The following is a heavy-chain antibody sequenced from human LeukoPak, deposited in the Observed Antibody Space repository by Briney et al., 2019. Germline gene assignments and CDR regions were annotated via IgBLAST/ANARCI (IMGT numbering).Heavy chain of an antibody. J-gene: IGHJ5*02. D-gene: IGHD2-2*01. Sequence: GESLQISCKGSGYSFSSYWIAWVRQMPGKRLEWMGIIYTGDSDTRYSPYFQGQVTISADKSIRIAYLQWSSLKASDTAMYYCARQWGDCSSISCYSASWGQGTLVTVFS. CDR3: ARQWGDCSSISCYSAS. CDR2: IYTGDSDT. CDR1: GYSFSSYW. V-gene: IGHV5-51*01.